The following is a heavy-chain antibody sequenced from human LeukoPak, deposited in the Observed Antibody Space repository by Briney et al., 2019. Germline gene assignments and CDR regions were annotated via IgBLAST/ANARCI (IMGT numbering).Heavy chain of an antibody. CDR1: GFTVSSSY. J-gene: IGHJ4*02. CDR2: IYSGGST. CDR3: ARVSLYSSSWYYFDC. V-gene: IGHV3-66*01. Sequence: GGSLRLSCAASGFTVSSSYMSWVRQAPGKGLEWVSVIYSGGSTYYADSVKGRFTISRDNSKNTLYLQMNSLRAEDTAVYYCARVSLYSSSWYYFDCWGRGTLVTVSS. D-gene: IGHD6-13*01.